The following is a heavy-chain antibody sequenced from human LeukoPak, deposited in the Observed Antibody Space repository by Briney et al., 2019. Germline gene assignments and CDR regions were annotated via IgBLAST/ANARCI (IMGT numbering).Heavy chain of an antibody. V-gene: IGHV3-21*04. J-gene: IGHJ4*02. CDR2: ISSSSTYI. CDR1: GFTFSTYS. Sequence: GGSLRLSCAASGFTFSTYSMNWVRQAPGKGLEWVSSISSSSTYIYSADSLKGRFTISRDNAKNSLYLQMNSLRGEDAAVYYCAKEPLYCGGDCYEPFDCWGQGTLVTVSS. CDR3: AKEPLYCGGDCYEPFDC. D-gene: IGHD2-21*02.